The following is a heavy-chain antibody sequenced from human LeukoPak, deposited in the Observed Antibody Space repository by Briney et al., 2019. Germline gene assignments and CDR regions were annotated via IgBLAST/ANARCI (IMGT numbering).Heavy chain of an antibody. CDR3: ARASPPYYYDSSGYYFDY. J-gene: IGHJ4*02. D-gene: IGHD3-22*01. CDR1: GGTFSSYA. Sequence: SVKVSCKASGGTFSSYAISWVRQAPGQGLEWVGGIIPIFGTANYAQKFQGRVTITTDESTSTAYMELSSLRSEDTAVYYCARASPPYYYDSSGYYFDYWGQGTLVTVSS. V-gene: IGHV1-69*05. CDR2: IIPIFGTA.